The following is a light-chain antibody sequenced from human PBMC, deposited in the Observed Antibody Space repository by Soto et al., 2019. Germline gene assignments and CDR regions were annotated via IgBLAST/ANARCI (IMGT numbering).Light chain of an antibody. J-gene: IGKJ1*01. V-gene: IGKV3-20*01. CDR1: QSVSSSY. CDR2: GAS. CDR3: QQYGSSPTWT. Sequence: EIVLTQSPGTLSLSPGERATLSCRASQSVSSSYLAWYQQKPGQAPRLLIYGASSRATGIPDGFSGSGSGTDFPLTISRLEPEDFAVYYCQQYGSSPTWTFXQGTKVDIK.